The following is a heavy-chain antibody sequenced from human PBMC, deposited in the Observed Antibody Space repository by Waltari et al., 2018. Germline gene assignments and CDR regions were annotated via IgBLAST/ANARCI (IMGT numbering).Heavy chain of an antibody. Sequence: QVNLVAPGGGVRQPGKSLGLSCTASGFTFINSVIPWVRQGPGKGLEWLAVISSDGGTKYYADSVKGRFIISRDKSTNTLHLQMNGLTTEDAAVYYCARDRQGASGWSGEITHWGQGTLVTVPS. D-gene: IGHD6-19*01. CDR1: GFTFINSV. J-gene: IGHJ4*02. CDR3: ARDRQGASGWSGEITH. CDR2: ISSDGGTK. V-gene: IGHV3-30*03.